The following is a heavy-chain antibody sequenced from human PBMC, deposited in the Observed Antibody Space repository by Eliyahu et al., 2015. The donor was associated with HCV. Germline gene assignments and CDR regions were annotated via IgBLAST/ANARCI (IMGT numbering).Heavy chain of an antibody. CDR2: IXANSANT. CDR1: GFSFSNYA. CDR3: AKDHYRVAEPYYFNY. J-gene: IGHJ4*02. Sequence: EVQLLESGGGLVQPGGSLXVSCXASGFSFSNYAMNWVRQAPGKGLEWVSGIXANSANTYYADSVKGRFTISRDNSKHTLYLQMNSLRAEDTAVYYCAKDHYRVAEPYYFNYWGQGTLVTVSS. V-gene: IGHV3-23*01. D-gene: IGHD6-19*01.